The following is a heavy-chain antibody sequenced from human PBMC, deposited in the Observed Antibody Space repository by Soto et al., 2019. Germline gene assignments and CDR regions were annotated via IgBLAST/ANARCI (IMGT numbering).Heavy chain of an antibody. J-gene: IGHJ5*02. Sequence: QLQLQESGPGLVKPSETLSLTCTVSGGSISSSSYYWGWIRQPPGKGLEWIGSIYYSGSTYYNPSLKSRVAISVDTSKNQFSLKLSSVTAADTAVYYCARLRYNYGDYDLDPWWFDPWGQGTLVTVSS. CDR3: ARLRYNYGDYDLDPWWFDP. V-gene: IGHV4-39*01. CDR2: IYYSGST. D-gene: IGHD4-17*01. CDR1: GGSISSSSYY.